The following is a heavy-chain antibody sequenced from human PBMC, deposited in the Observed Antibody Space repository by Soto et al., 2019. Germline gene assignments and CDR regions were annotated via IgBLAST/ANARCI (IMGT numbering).Heavy chain of an antibody. V-gene: IGHV3-21*01. Sequence: GGSLRLSCAASGFTFSSYSMNWVRQAPGKGLEWVSSISGSSTAIFYGDSVKGRFIISRDNAENSLYLQMNSLRAEDTAVYYCVRHTCPVDCYSLGYWGLGTLVTVSS. D-gene: IGHD2-21*02. CDR3: VRHTCPVDCYSLGY. CDR1: GFTFSSYS. CDR2: ISGSSTAI. J-gene: IGHJ4*02.